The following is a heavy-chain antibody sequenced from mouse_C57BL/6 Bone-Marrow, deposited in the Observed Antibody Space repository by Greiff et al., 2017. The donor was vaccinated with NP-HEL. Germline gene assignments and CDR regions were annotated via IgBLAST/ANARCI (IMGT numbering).Heavy chain of an antibody. J-gene: IGHJ1*03. CDR2: IWWNDDK. CDR1: GFSLSTSNMG. V-gene: IGHV8-5*01. Sequence: QVTLKESGPGILQPSQTLSLTCSFSGFSLSTSNMGIGWIRQPSGKGLEWLAHIWWNDDKYYNPSLKSRLTISKDTSNNQVFLKITSVDTADTATYYCAQMRGSTVVAPYWYFDVWGTGTTVTVSS. D-gene: IGHD1-1*01. CDR3: AQMRGSTVVAPYWYFDV.